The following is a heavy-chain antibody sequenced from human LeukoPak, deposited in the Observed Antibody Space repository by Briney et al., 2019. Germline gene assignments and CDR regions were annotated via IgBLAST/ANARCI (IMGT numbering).Heavy chain of an antibody. D-gene: IGHD3-22*01. V-gene: IGHV1-8*03. Sequence: ASVKVSCKASGYTFTSYYMHWVRQAPGQGLEWMGWMNPNSGNTGYAQKFQGRVTITRNTSISTAYMELSSLKASDTAMYYCARQQGLSSGYYPLTNNWFDPWGQGTLVTVSS. CDR1: GYTFTSYY. CDR2: MNPNSGNT. J-gene: IGHJ5*02. CDR3: ARQQGLSSGYYPLTNNWFDP.